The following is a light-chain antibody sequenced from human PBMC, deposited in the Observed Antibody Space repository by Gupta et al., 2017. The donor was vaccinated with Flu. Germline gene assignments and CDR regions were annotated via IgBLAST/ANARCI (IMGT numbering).Light chain of an antibody. V-gene: IGKV3-20*01. J-gene: IGKJ1*01. CDR2: GTT. Sequence: GERATLSCRASQSLTSSYLAWYQQTPGQAPRLLIFGTTNRATGIPDRFSGSGSGTDFTLAISRLEPEDFAVYFCHQYGTSPTFGQGTKVEI. CDR1: QSLTSSY. CDR3: HQYGTSPT.